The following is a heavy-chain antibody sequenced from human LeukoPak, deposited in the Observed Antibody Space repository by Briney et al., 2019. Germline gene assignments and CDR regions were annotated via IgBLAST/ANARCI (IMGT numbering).Heavy chain of an antibody. Sequence: ASVKVSCKASGYTFTSYGISWVRQAPGQGLEWMGWISAYSGNTNYAQKLQGRVTMTTDTSTSTAYMELSSLRSEDTAVYYCATGVVPAAIDAFDIWGQGTMVTVSS. V-gene: IGHV1-18*01. CDR2: ISAYSGNT. J-gene: IGHJ3*02. CDR3: ATGVVPAAIDAFDI. CDR1: GYTFTSYG. D-gene: IGHD2-2*01.